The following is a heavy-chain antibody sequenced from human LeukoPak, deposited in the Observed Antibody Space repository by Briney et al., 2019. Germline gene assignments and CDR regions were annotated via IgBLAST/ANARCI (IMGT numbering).Heavy chain of an antibody. V-gene: IGHV4-4*07. D-gene: IGHD2-15*01. J-gene: IGHJ5*02. CDR1: GGSINSHY. CDR3: AREGLEDCSGASCYFLFDP. CDR2: IYSTGST. Sequence: PSETLSLTCTVSGGSINSHYWSWIRQPAGQGLEWIGRIYSTGSTSYNPSLKSRVTMSVDTSNNQLSLKLSSVTAADTAVYYCAREGLEDCSGASCYFLFDPWGQGTLVTVSP.